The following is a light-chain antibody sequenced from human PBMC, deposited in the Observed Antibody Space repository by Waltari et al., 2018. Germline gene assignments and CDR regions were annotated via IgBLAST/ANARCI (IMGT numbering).Light chain of an antibody. CDR1: QCISSY. Sequence: DIQLTQSPSFLSASVGDRVTITCRASQCISSYLAWYQQKPGKAPKLLIYAASTLQSGVPSRFSGSGSGTEFTLTISSLQPEDFATYYCQQSYSTPPWTFGQGTKVEIK. J-gene: IGKJ1*01. V-gene: IGKV1-9*01. CDR2: AAS. CDR3: QQSYSTPPWT.